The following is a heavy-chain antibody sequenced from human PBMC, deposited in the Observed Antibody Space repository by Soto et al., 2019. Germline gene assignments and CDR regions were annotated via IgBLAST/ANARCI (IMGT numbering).Heavy chain of an antibody. Sequence: QVQLQESGPRLVKPSETLSLTCTVSGGSMTRHYWTWLRQSPGRGLQWLGFISDSGKTESDASLKGRRTVSLDTSEKEVSLRVTSVTGADTALCYGGRGRASYGGWDYVDYWGQGALVAVSS. V-gene: IGHV4-59*11. D-gene: IGHD3-16*01. CDR3: GRGRASYGGWDYVDY. CDR2: ISDSGKT. CDR1: GGSMTRHY. J-gene: IGHJ4*02.